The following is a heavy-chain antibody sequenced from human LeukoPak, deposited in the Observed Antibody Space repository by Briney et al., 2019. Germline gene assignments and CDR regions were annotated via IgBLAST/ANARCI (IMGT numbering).Heavy chain of an antibody. V-gene: IGHV4-34*01. J-gene: IGHJ6*03. CDR2: INHSGST. CDR3: ARDFSSSSSVYYYYYMDV. CDR1: GGSFSGYY. Sequence: SETLSLACADYGGSFSGYYWSWIRQPPGKGLEWIGEINHSGSTYYNPSLKSRVTISLDTSKNQFSLKLSSVTAADTAIYYCARDFSSSSSVYYYYYMDVWGKGTTVTVSS. D-gene: IGHD6-6*01.